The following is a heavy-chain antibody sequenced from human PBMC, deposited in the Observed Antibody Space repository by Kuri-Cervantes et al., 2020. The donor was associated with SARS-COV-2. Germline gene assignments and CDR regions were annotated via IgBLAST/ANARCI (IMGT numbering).Heavy chain of an antibody. CDR2: INPNSGGT. CDR1: GYTFTGYY. D-gene: IGHD3-16*01. V-gene: IGHV1-2*02. Sequence: GGSLRLSCKASGYTFTGYYMHWVRQALGQGLEWMGWINPNSGGTNYAQKFQGRVTMTRDTSIGTAYMELSRLRSDDTAVYYCAVGGEYQMLGPYLNYWGQGTLVTVSS. J-gene: IGHJ4*02. CDR3: AVGGEYQMLGPYLNY.